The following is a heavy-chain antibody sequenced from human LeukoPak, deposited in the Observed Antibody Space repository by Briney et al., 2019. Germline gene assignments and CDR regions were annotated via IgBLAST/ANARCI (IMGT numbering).Heavy chain of an antibody. CDR3: AKGENTGSYLSYVDY. D-gene: IGHD3-10*01. J-gene: IGHJ4*02. Sequence: PGGSLRLSCAASGFTFDDYTMHWVRQAPGKGLEWVSLVTWDGGSTYYGDSMKGRFTISRDNSKNSLYLQMNSLRTEDTALYYCAKGENTGSYLSYVDYWGQGTLVTVSS. CDR1: GFTFDDYT. V-gene: IGHV3-43*01. CDR2: VTWDGGST.